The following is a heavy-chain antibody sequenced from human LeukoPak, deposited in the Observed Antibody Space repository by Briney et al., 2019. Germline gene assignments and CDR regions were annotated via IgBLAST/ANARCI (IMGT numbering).Heavy chain of an antibody. J-gene: IGHJ4*02. CDR1: GYTFTGYY. CDR2: INPNSGGT. D-gene: IGHD3-3*01. V-gene: IGHV1-2*02. CDR3: AGGGITIFGVVRGTLVY. Sequence: GASVKVSCKASGYTFTGYYMHRVRQAPGQGLERMGWINPNSGGTNYAQKFQGRVTMTRDTSISTAYMELSRLRSDDTAVYYCAGGGITIFGVVRGTLVYWGQGTLVTVSS.